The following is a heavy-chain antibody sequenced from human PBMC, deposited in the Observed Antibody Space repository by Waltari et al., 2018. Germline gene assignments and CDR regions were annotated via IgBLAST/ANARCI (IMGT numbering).Heavy chain of an antibody. CDR1: GGSFSGYY. Sequence: QVQLQQWGAGLLKPSETLSLTCAVYGGSFSGYYWSWIRQPPGKGLEWIGEINHSGSTNYNPSLKRRVTISVDTSKNQFSLKLSSVTAADTAVYYCARHDRDGYNPLNWFDPWGQGTLVTVSS. D-gene: IGHD3-22*01. V-gene: IGHV4-34*01. J-gene: IGHJ5*02. CDR2: INHSGST. CDR3: ARHDRDGYNPLNWFDP.